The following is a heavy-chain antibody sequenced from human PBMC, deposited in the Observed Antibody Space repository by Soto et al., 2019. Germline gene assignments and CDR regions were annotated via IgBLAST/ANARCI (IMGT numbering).Heavy chain of an antibody. V-gene: IGHV3-64*07. J-gene: IGHJ4*02. D-gene: IGHD4-17*01. Sequence: EVQLLESGGGLVQPGGSLRLSCSASGFIFRNYNMHWVRQAPGKGLEYVSGISSNGRSTFYADSVKGRFSISRDNSKNTLHLQMGSLRPEDMGTYYCARADYGTFDNWGQGTLVAVSS. CDR1: GFIFRNYN. CDR3: ARADYGTFDN. CDR2: ISSNGRST.